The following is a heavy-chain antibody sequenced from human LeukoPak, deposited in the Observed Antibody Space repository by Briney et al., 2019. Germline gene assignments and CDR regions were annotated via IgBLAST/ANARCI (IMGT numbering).Heavy chain of an antibody. D-gene: IGHD3-10*01. CDR2: IGSRSSPI. J-gene: IGHJ4*02. CDR3: ARDLGDGEYFFDF. CDR1: GFSFDSHS. V-gene: IGHV3-48*04. Sequence: GGSLRLSCTASGFSFDSHSMSWVRQAPGKGLEWISSIGSRSSPIYYGDSVRGRFTVSRDNAQKSMYLQMDTLGVDDTAVYFCARDLGDGEYFFDFWGQGTLVTVSS.